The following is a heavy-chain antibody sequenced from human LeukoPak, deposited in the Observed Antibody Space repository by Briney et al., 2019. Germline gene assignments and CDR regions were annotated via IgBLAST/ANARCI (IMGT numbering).Heavy chain of an antibody. CDR1: GGSISSHY. D-gene: IGHD1-26*01. J-gene: IGHJ4*02. CDR2: TNHVGNS. CDR3: ARHYDGRESGSLYEDH. Sequence: SETLSLTCTVSGGSISSHYWSWIRQPPGKGLQWIGYTNHVGNSDFNPSLKSRVTISVDTSKNQFSLKLSSVTAADTAVYYCARHYDGRESGSLYEDHWGQGTLVIVSS. V-gene: IGHV4-59*08.